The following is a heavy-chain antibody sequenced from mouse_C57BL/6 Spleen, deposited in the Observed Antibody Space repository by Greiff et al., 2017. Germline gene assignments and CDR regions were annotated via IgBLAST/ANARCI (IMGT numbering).Heavy chain of an antibody. D-gene: IGHD2-5*01. CDR1: GYSFTGYY. Sequence: EVKLVESGPELVKPGASVKISCKASGYSFTGYYMHWVKQSSEKSLEWIGEINPSTGGTSYNQKFKGKATLTVDKSSSTAYMQLKSLTSEDSAVYYCARDSNYFDYWGQGTTLTVSS. CDR3: ARDSNYFDY. CDR2: INPSTGGT. J-gene: IGHJ2*01. V-gene: IGHV1-43*01.